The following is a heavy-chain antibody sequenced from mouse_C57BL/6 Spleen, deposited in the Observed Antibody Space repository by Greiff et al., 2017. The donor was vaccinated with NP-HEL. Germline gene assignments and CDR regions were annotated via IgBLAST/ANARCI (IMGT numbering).Heavy chain of an antibody. CDR3: ARRRATAQATYYYAMDY. D-gene: IGHD3-2*02. Sequence: EVKLVESGGGLVKPGGSLKLSCAASGFTFSDYGMHWVRQAPEKGLEWVAYISSGSSTIYYADTVKGRFTISRDNAKNTLFLQMTSLRSEDTAMYYCARRRATAQATYYYAMDYWGQGTSVTVSS. CDR2: ISSGSSTI. J-gene: IGHJ4*01. V-gene: IGHV5-17*01. CDR1: GFTFSDYG.